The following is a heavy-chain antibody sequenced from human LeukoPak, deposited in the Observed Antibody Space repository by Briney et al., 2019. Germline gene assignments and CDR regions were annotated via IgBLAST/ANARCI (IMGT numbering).Heavy chain of an antibody. J-gene: IGHJ6*02. D-gene: IGHD3-22*01. Sequence: PSETLSLTCTVSGGSISSYYWSWIRQPPGKGLEWIGYIYYSGSTNYNPSLKSRVTISVDTSKNQFSLKLSSVTAADTAVYYCASHFYDSSGYYYYYGMDVWGQGTLVTVSS. V-gene: IGHV4-59*08. CDR3: ASHFYDSSGYYYYYGMDV. CDR2: IYYSGST. CDR1: GGSISSYY.